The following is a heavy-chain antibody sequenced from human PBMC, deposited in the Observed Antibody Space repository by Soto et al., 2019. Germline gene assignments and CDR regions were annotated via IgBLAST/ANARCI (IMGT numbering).Heavy chain of an antibody. V-gene: IGHV4-31*03. CDR2: IYYSGST. CDR1: GGSISSGGYY. J-gene: IGHJ4*02. CDR3: ARLGYNSDKIAAAGPDY. D-gene: IGHD6-13*01. Sequence: QVQLQESGPGLVKPSQTLSLTCTVSGGSISSGGYYWSWIRQHPGKGLEWIGYIYYSGSTYYNPSLKSRVTISVDTSKNQFSLKLSSVTAADTAVYYCARLGYNSDKIAAAGPDYWGQGTLVTVSS.